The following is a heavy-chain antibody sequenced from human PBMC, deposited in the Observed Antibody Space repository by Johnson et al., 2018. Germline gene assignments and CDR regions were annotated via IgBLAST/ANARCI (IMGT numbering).Heavy chain of an antibody. Sequence: QVQLQQWGAGLLKPSETLSLTCAVYGGSFSGYYWSWIRQPPGKGLEWIGEINHSGSTNYNPSLKSRVTISVDTSKNQFSLKLRSVTAADTAVYYCASGTNYYDILTGIPLYYYYYMDVWGKGTTVTVSS. J-gene: IGHJ6*03. CDR2: INHSGST. D-gene: IGHD3-9*01. CDR1: GGSFSGYY. CDR3: ASGTNYYDILTGIPLYYYYYMDV. V-gene: IGHV4-34*01.